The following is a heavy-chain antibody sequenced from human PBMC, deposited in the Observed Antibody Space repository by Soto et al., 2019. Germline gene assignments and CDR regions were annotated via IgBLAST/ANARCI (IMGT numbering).Heavy chain of an antibody. CDR2: INHSGST. J-gene: IGHJ4*02. D-gene: IGHD3-22*01. V-gene: IGHV4-34*01. CDR1: GGTFSGYY. Sequence: QVQLQQWGAELLKPSETLSLTCAVYGGTFSGYYWSWIRQLPGKGLEWIGEINHSGSTNYNPSLKSRVTISVDTSKNQFSLQLSSVTAADTAVYYCARVSGYVTMIVATPLRYYFDYWGQGTLVTVSS. CDR3: ARVSGYVTMIVATPLRYYFDY.